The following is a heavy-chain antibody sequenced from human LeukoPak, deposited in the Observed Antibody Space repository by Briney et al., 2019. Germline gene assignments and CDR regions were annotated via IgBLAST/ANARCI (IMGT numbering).Heavy chain of an antibody. CDR3: ARSGYSGYEGDY. CDR2: IFPADSDT. CDR1: GYSFTNYW. D-gene: IGHD5-12*01. V-gene: IGHV5-51*01. J-gene: IGHJ4*02. Sequence: GESLKISCKGSGYSFTNYWIGWVRQMPGKGLEWMGIIFPADSDTRYSPSFQGQVTISADKFTSTAYLQWSSLKASDTAMYYCARSGYSGYEGDYWGQGTLVTVSS.